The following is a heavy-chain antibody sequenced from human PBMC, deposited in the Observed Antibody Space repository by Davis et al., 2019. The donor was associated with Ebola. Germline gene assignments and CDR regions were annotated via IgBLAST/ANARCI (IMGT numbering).Heavy chain of an antibody. J-gene: IGHJ4*02. Sequence: GESLKISCAASGFTFSSYAMSWVRQAPGKGLEWVSAISGSGGSTYYADSVKGRFTISRDNSKNTLYLQMNSLRAEDTAVYYCANYCSSTSCYTNRGLLDYWGQGTLVTVSS. CDR2: ISGSGGST. D-gene: IGHD2-2*02. CDR3: ANYCSSTSCYTNRGLLDY. V-gene: IGHV3-23*01. CDR1: GFTFSSYA.